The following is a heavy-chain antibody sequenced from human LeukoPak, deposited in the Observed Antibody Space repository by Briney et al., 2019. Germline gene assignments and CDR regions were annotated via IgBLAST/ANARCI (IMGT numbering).Heavy chain of an antibody. D-gene: IGHD3-9*01. CDR2: INPSGSST. CDR1: GYSFTSHY. Sequence: ASVKVSCKASGYSFTSHYMHWVRQAPGQGLEWMGLINPSGSSTLYAQKFQGRVTTTRDMSTTTDYMELSSLRSEDTAVYYCARVGVLRYFDWLSKTKNWFDPWGQGTLVTVSS. V-gene: IGHV1-46*01. CDR3: ARVGVLRYFDWLSKTKNWFDP. J-gene: IGHJ5*02.